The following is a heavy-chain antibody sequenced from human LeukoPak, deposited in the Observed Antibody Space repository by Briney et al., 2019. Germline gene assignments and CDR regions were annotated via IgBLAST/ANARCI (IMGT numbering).Heavy chain of an antibody. Sequence: PGGSLRLSCAASGFTFSSYSMNWVRQAPGKGLEWVSSISSSSSYIYYADSVKGRLTISRDNAKNSLYLQMNSLRAEDTAVYYCARGGYSGYDWGIDYWGQGTLVTVSS. D-gene: IGHD5-12*01. V-gene: IGHV3-21*01. CDR1: GFTFSSYS. J-gene: IGHJ4*02. CDR3: ARGGYSGYDWGIDY. CDR2: ISSSSSYI.